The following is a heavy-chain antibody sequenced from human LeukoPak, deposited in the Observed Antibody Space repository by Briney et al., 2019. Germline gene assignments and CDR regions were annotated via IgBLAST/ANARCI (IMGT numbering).Heavy chain of an antibody. V-gene: IGHV3-48*03. CDR2: ISNSGSAI. CDR1: GFTFSSYE. CDR3: ARDLRGFPYYYYYMDV. Sequence: GGSLRLSCAASGFTFSSYEMNWVRQAPGKGMEWLSYISNSGSAIYYADSVKGRFSISRDNAKNSLYLQMSSLRAEDTAVYYCARDLRGFPYYYYYMDVWGKGTTVTVSS. J-gene: IGHJ6*03.